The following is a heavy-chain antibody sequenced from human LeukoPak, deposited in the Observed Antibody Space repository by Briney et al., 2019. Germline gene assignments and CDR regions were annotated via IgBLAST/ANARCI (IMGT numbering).Heavy chain of an antibody. D-gene: IGHD3-22*01. Sequence: SETLSLTCTVSGGSFTTHYWSWIQQPPGKGLEWIGYISYIGSTNYNPSLKSRVTISIDTSKNEVSLMLTSVTAADTAVYYCASDSISMNAFDAWGQGTMVNASS. CDR2: ISYIGST. CDR1: GGSFTTHY. J-gene: IGHJ3*01. CDR3: ASDSISMNAFDA. V-gene: IGHV4-59*11.